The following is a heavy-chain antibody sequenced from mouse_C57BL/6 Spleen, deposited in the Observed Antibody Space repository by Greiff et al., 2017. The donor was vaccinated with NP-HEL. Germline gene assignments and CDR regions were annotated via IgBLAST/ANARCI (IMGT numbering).Heavy chain of an antibody. J-gene: IGHJ3*01. CDR1: GYAFSSSW. V-gene: IGHV1-82*01. CDR2: IYPGDGDT. D-gene: IGHD2-4*01. Sequence: VKLMESGPELVKPGASVKISCKASGYAFSSSWMNWVKQRPGKGLEWIGRIYPGDGDTNYNGKFKGKATLTADKSSSTAYMQLSSLTSEDSAVYFCARDYDAWFAYWGQGTLVTVSA. CDR3: ARDYDAWFAY.